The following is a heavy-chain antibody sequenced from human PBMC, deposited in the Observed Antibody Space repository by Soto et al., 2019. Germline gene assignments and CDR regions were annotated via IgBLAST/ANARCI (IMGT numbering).Heavy chain of an antibody. Sequence: QVQLVQSGAEVKKPGASVKVSCKASGYTFTGYYMHWVRQAPGQGLEWMGWINPNSGGTNYAQKFQGRVTMTRDTSISTAYMELSRLRSDDTAVYYCARDSEYSSGFDAFDIWGQGTMVTVSS. CDR1: GYTFTGYY. D-gene: IGHD3-22*01. CDR2: INPNSGGT. V-gene: IGHV1-2*02. CDR3: ARDSEYSSGFDAFDI. J-gene: IGHJ3*02.